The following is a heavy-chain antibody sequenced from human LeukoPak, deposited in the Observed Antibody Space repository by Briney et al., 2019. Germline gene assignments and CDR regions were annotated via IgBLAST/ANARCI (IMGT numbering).Heavy chain of an antibody. CDR2: ISGSGDST. CDR3: VRGCSDTCYRFDY. Sequence: PGGSLRLSCAASGFTFTSYAMSWVRQAPGKGLEWVSAISGSGDSTYYADSVKGRFTISSDNSKNTLYLQMNSLRAEDTAVYYCVRGCSDTCYRFDYWGQGTLVTVSS. V-gene: IGHV3-23*01. D-gene: IGHD2-15*01. J-gene: IGHJ4*02. CDR1: GFTFTSYA.